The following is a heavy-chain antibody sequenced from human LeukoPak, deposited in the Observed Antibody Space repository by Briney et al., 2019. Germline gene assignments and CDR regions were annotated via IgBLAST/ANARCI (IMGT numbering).Heavy chain of an antibody. CDR3: VRVAKERVGGVYYFDY. V-gene: IGHV3-13*01. D-gene: IGHD1-1*01. Sequence: GGSLRLSCAASGFTFSDYDMHWVREATGKGLEWGSASGTAGDTYYTGSVKGRFTISRENAKNSLYLQMNSLRAGDTAVYYCVRVAKERVGGVYYFDYWGQGTPVTVSS. CDR2: SGTAGDT. CDR1: GFTFSDYD. J-gene: IGHJ4*02.